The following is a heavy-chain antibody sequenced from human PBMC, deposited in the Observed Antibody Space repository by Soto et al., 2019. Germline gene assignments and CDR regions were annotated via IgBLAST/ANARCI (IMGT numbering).Heavy chain of an antibody. D-gene: IGHD5-18*01. Sequence: SETLSLTCTVSGGSISSGGYYWSWIRQHPGKGLEWIGYIYYSGSTYYNPSLKSRVTISVDTSKNQFSLKLSSVTAADTAVYYCASAGGIQLWPRLFDYWGQGTLVTVSS. CDR1: GGSISSGGYY. J-gene: IGHJ4*02. V-gene: IGHV4-31*03. CDR2: IYYSGST. CDR3: ASAGGIQLWPRLFDY.